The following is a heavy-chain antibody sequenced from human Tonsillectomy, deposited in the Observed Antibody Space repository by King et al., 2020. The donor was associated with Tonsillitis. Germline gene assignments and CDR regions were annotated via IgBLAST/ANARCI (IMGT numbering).Heavy chain of an antibody. CDR1: GFTFSSYS. D-gene: IGHD3-3*01. V-gene: IGHV3-21*01. Sequence: QLVQSGGGLVKPGGSLRLSCAASGFTFSSYSMNWVRQAPGKGLEWVSSISSSSSYIYYADSVKGRFTISRDNAKNSLYLQMNSLRAEDTAVYYCARDGRFLEWLSPYYFDYWGQGPLVTVSS. CDR2: ISSSSSYI. J-gene: IGHJ4*02. CDR3: ARDGRFLEWLSPYYFDY.